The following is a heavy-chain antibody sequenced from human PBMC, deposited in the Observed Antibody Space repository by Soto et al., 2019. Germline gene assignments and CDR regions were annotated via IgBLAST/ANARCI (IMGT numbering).Heavy chain of an antibody. V-gene: IGHV1-18*01. CDR1: GYTFTSYG. CDR3: AEVVGATQGPFDY. J-gene: IGHJ4*02. D-gene: IGHD1-26*01. Sequence: ASVKVSCKTSGYTFTSYGISWVRQAPGQGLEWMGWISTDKGKTNYAQKFQGRVTMTTDTSTSTAYMELSSLRSDDTAVYYCAEVVGATQGPFDYWGQGTLVTVSS. CDR2: ISTDKGKT.